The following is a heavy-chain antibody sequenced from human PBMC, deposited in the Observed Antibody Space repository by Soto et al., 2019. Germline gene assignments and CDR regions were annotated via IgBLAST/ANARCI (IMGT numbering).Heavy chain of an antibody. J-gene: IGHJ6*03. CDR1: GGSISSSSYY. CDR3: ARHPGYCSSTSCYIYYYYYMDV. D-gene: IGHD2-2*01. V-gene: IGHV4-39*01. CDR2: IYYSGST. Sequence: QLQLQESGPGLVKPSETLSLTCTVSGGSISSSSYYWGWIRQPPGKGLEWIGSIYYSGSTYYNPSLKSRVTISVDTSNNQSSLKLSSVTAAYTAVYYCARHPGYCSSTSCYIYYYYYMDVWGKGTTVTVSS.